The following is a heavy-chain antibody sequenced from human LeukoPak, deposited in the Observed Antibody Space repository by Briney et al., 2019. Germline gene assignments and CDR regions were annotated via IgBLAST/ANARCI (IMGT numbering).Heavy chain of an antibody. CDR1: GYTFTSYY. CDR3: ARGSPGWNDHLRPRAIYYMDV. D-gene: IGHD1-1*01. V-gene: IGHV1-46*01. J-gene: IGHJ6*03. CDR2: INPSGGST. Sequence: ASVKVSCKASGYTFTSYYMHWVRQAPGQGLEWMGIINPSGGSTSYAQKFQGRVTMTRDMSTSTVYMELSSLRSEDTAVYYCARGSPGWNDHLRPRAIYYMDVWGKGTTVTVSS.